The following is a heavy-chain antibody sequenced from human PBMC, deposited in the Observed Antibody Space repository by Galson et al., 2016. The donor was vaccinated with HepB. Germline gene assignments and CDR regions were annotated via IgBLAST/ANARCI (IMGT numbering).Heavy chain of an antibody. CDR3: ARGGSRPLAY. J-gene: IGHJ4*02. CDR1: GFTFDNHW. Sequence: SLRLSCAASGFTFDNHWMHWVRQAPGKGLVWVSRISPDGGTTNYADSVRGRFTISRDNAKNTRYLQMNSLRAEDTAVYYCARGGSRPLAYCGQGPLVTVSS. D-gene: IGHD3-16*01. CDR2: ISPDGGTT. V-gene: IGHV3-74*01.